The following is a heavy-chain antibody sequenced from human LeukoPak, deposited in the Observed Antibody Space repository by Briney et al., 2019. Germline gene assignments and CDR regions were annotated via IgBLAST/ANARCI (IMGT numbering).Heavy chain of an antibody. J-gene: IGHJ4*02. CDR2: INHSGST. CDR1: GRSFSGYY. D-gene: IGHD2-2*01. V-gene: IGHV4-34*01. Sequence: SETLSLTCAVYGRSFSGYYWSWIRQPPGKGLEWIGEINHSGSTNYNPSLKSRVTISVDTSKNQFSLKLSSVTAADTAVYYCARYCSSTSCVDYWGQGTLVTVSS. CDR3: ARYCSSTSCVDY.